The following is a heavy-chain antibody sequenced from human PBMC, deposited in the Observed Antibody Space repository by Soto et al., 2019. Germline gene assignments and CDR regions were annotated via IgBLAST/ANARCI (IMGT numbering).Heavy chain of an antibody. J-gene: IGHJ4*02. V-gene: IGHV3-30-3*01. CDR1: GFTFSSYS. CDR3: ARVNIVVVVVAHLDY. CDR2: ISYDGSKQ. Sequence: PGGSLRLSCAASGFTFSSYSMHWVRQAPGKGLEWLAFISYDGSKQYYADSVKGRFTISRDNSKNTLYLQMNSLRAEDTAVYYCARVNIVVVVVAHLDYWGQGTLVTVSS. D-gene: IGHD2-15*01.